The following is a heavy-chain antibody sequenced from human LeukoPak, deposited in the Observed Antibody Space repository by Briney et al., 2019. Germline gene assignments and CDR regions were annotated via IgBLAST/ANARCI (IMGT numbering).Heavy chain of an antibody. CDR1: GYTFTSYA. CDR3: ARDEALVAVAGTTLDY. D-gene: IGHD6-19*01. CDR2: INAGNGNT. Sequence: ASVKVSRKASGYTFTSYAMHWVRQAPGQRLEWMGWINAGNGNTKYSQKFQGRVTITRDTSASTAYMELSSLRSEDTAVYYCARDEALVAVAGTTLDYWGQGTLVTVSS. J-gene: IGHJ4*02. V-gene: IGHV1-3*01.